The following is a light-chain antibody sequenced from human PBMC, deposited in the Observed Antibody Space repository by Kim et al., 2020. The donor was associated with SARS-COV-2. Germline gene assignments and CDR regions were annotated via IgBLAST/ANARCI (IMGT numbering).Light chain of an antibody. CDR3: QQRYNWWT. V-gene: IGKV3-11*01. CDR1: QSISRY. Sequence: EIVVTQSPATLSLSPGERATLSCKTSQSISRYLVWYQQRPGQAPRLLNYDASNRATGIPARFSGSGSGTDFTLTISSLEPEDFAVYYCQQRYNWWTFGQGTKVDIK. J-gene: IGKJ1*01. CDR2: DAS.